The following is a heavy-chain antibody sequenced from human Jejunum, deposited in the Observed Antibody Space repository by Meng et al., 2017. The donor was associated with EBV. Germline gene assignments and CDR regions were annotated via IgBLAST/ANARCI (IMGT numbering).Heavy chain of an antibody. CDR2: INPNNSAT. V-gene: IGHV1-46*01. J-gene: IGHJ4*02. CDR1: GYNFIDYQ. D-gene: IGHD5-12*01. Sequence: QVHLVQSGAEVKKPWASFTLSCHNSGYNFIDYQVHWVRQAPGQGLEWMGKINPNNSATSYAQRIRGRVTMTRTTSTSSVLMVLSSLRSEDTAHYYCVGEIVAPDSFDQWGQGTLVTVSS. CDR3: VGEIVAPDSFDQ.